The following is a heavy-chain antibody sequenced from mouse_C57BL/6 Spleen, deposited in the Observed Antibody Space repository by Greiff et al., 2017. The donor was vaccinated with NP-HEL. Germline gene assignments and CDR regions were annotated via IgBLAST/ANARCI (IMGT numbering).Heavy chain of an antibody. Sequence: VQLQESGPELVKPGASVKISCKASGYAFSSSWMNWVKQRPGKGLEWIGRIYPGDGDTNYNGKFKGKATLTADKSSSTAYMQLSSLTSEDSAVYFCAREIYYYGSSYKDFDYWGQGTTLTVSS. CDR2: IYPGDGDT. CDR3: AREIYYYGSSYKDFDY. D-gene: IGHD1-1*01. CDR1: GYAFSSSW. J-gene: IGHJ2*01. V-gene: IGHV1-82*01.